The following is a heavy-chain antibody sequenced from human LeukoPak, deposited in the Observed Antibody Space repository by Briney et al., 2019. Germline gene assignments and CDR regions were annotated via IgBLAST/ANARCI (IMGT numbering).Heavy chain of an antibody. CDR1: GGTFSSYA. CDR2: IIPIFGTA. Sequence: ASLKVSCEASGGTFSSYAISWVRQAPGHGREWMGRIIPIFGTANYAQKFQGRVTITADKSTSTAYMELSSLRSEDTAVYYCAREVSPYDYGGPYFDYWGQGTLVTASS. J-gene: IGHJ4*02. D-gene: IGHD4-23*01. CDR3: AREVSPYDYGGPYFDY. V-gene: IGHV1-69*06.